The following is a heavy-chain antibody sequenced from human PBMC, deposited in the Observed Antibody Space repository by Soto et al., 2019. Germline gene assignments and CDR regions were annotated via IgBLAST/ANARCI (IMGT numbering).Heavy chain of an antibody. Sequence: QVQLQESGPGLVKPSGTLSLTCAVSGGSISSSNWWSWVRQPPGKGLEWMGGINHSGSTNYNPSLKSRVTIQVDKSQIKFSLKLSSVPAADTAVYYCAREISGGSGFYYGMDVWGQGTTVTVSS. CDR2: INHSGST. CDR3: AREISGGSGFYYGMDV. J-gene: IGHJ6*02. D-gene: IGHD3-10*01. V-gene: IGHV4-4*02. CDR1: GGSISSSNW.